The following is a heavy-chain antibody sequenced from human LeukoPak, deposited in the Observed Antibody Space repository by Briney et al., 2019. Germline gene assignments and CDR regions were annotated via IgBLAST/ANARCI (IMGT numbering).Heavy chain of an antibody. V-gene: IGHV1-69*01. CDR2: IIPIFGTA. Sequence: GGSLRLSCAASGFTFSSYAISWVRQAPGQGLEWMGGIIPIFGTANYAQKFQGRVTITADESTSTAYMELSSLRSEDTAVYYCARAGNAGGYSSRDWFDPWGQGTLVTVSS. D-gene: IGHD5-18*01. J-gene: IGHJ5*02. CDR3: ARAGNAGGYSSRDWFDP. CDR1: GFTFSSYA.